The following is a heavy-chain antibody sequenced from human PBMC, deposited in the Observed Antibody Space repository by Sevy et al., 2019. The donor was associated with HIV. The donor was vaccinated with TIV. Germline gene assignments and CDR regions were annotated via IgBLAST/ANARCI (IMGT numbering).Heavy chain of an antibody. D-gene: IGHD3-16*01. CDR1: GFSFSTYW. CDR3: VRGGLGGFSYSLDC. CDR2: MNQDGTER. J-gene: IGHJ4*02. Sequence: GGSLRLSCAASGFSFSTYWMTWVRQAPGKGLEWVATMNQDGTERDYVESVKGRFTISRDKTKTSLFLQMNSLSAEDSGVYYCVRGGLGGFSYSLDCWGQGTLVTVSS. V-gene: IGHV3-7*01.